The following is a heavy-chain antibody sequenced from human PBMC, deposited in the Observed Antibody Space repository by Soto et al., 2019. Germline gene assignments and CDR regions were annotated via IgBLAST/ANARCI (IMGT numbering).Heavy chain of an antibody. V-gene: IGHV4-39*01. CDR3: ARQGRCSISSCYDVGSPYNYFNP. CDR2: IYYTGNT. D-gene: IGHD2-2*01. Sequence: QLQLQESRPGLVKPSETLSLSCTVSGGSISSSNNFWGWIRQPPGKGLEWIGTIYYTGNTYYNPSLKSRLTISVDTSRNQFSLRLSSVTAADTAVYYCARQGRCSISSCYDVGSPYNYFNPWGQGTLVTVST. CDR1: GGSISSSNNF. J-gene: IGHJ5*02.